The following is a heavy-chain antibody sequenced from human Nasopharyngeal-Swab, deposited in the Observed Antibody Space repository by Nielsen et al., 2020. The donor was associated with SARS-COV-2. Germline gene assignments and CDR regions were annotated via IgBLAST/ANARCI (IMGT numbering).Heavy chain of an antibody. J-gene: IGHJ6*03. CDR2: INPNSGGT. CDR1: GYTFTGYY. CDR3: ARGRRKEIVVVIRAYYYYYMDV. Sequence: ASVKVSCKASGYTFTGYYMHWVRQAPGQGLEWMGRINPNSGGTNYAQKFQGRVTMTRDTSISTAYMELSRLRSDDTAVYYCARGRRKEIVVVIRAYYYYYMDVWGKGTTVTVSS. D-gene: IGHD3-22*01. V-gene: IGHV1-2*06.